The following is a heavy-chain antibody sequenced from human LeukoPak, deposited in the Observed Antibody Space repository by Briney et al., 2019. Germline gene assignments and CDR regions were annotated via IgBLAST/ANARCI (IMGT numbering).Heavy chain of an antibody. Sequence: GGSLRLSCAASGFTFSSYSMNWVRQAPGKGLEWVSSISSSSSYIYYADSVKGRFTISRDNSKNTLYLQMNSLRAEDTAEYYCARSAVGTSCCTAVDYWGQGTLVTVSS. D-gene: IGHD1-26*01. CDR2: ISSSSSYI. V-gene: IGHV3-21*04. CDR3: ARSAVGTSCCTAVDY. CDR1: GFTFSSYS. J-gene: IGHJ4*02.